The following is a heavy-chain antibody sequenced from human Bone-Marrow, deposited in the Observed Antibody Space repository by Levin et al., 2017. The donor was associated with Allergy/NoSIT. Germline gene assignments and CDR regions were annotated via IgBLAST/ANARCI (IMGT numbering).Heavy chain of an antibody. CDR2: IWFDGTNK. CDR3: GKASGRQIVPSGDCYSTVDV. CDR1: RFNFSAYD. D-gene: IGHD2-21*02. V-gene: IGHV3-33*06. J-gene: IGHJ6*02. Sequence: GGSLRLSCAASRFNFSAYDMHWARQAPGKGLEWVAAIWFDGTNKKYVDSVQGRFIISRDNSKNTLFLQINSLRAEDTAVYYCGKASGRQIVPSGDCYSTVDVWGQGTRVTVSS.